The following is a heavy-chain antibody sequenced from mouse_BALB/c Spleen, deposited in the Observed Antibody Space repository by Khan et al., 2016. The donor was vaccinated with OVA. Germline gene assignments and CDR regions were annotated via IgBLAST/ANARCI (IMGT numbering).Heavy chain of an antibody. CDR1: GYAFTSYI. D-gene: IGHD2-2*01. V-gene: IGHV1S135*01. J-gene: IGHJ3*01. CDR2: IDPYNGGT. CDR3: ARGGYGGFAY. Sequence: VQLQQSGPELVKPGASVKVSCKASGYAFTSYIMYWVKQSHGKSLEWIGYIDPYNGGTSYNPKFKGKATLTVDKSSTTAYLHLNSLTSEDSAVYYCARGGYGGFAYWGQGTLVTVSA.